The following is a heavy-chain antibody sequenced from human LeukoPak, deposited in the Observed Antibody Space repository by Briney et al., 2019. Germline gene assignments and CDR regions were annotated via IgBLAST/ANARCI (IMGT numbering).Heavy chain of an antibody. J-gene: IGHJ4*01. CDR2: INPNSGDT. Sequence: ASVKVSCKASGYTFTGYFMHWVRQAPGQGLEWMGRINPNSGDTEYAQTFQGRVTMTRDTSISTAYMDLSRLRSDDTAVYYCARDLSSTSNRELDYWGQGTLVTVSS. CDR1: GYTFTGYF. V-gene: IGHV1-2*06. D-gene: IGHD1-14*01. CDR3: ARDLSSTSNRELDY.